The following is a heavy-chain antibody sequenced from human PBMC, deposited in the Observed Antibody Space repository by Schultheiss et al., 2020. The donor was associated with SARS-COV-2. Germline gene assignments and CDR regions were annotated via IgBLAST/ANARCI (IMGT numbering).Heavy chain of an antibody. V-gene: IGHV1-69*04. D-gene: IGHD2-2*01. J-gene: IGHJ3*02. CDR1: GYTFTGYY. CDR2: IIPILGIA. CDR3: ARDGDIVVVPAAWWDDAFDI. Sequence: SVKVSCKASGYTFTGYYMHWVRQAPGQGLEWMGRIIPILGIANYAQKFQGRVTITADKSTSTAYMELRSLRSDDTAVYYCARDGDIVVVPAAWWDDAFDIWGQGTLVTVSS.